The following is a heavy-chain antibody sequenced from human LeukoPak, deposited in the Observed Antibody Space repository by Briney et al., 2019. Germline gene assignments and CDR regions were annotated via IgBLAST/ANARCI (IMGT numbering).Heavy chain of an antibody. D-gene: IGHD3-16*01. CDR1: GGSISGSY. Sequence: SETLCLTCTVSGGSISGSYWSWIRQPPGEGLEWIAYFYYGGNSNYNPSLKSRVTISVDSSKNQFSLKLNSVTAADTAVYYCARHPPPGGVAPGVAFDIWGQGTLVTVSS. CDR3: ARHPPPGGVAPGVAFDI. J-gene: IGHJ3*02. V-gene: IGHV4-59*08. CDR2: FYYGGNS.